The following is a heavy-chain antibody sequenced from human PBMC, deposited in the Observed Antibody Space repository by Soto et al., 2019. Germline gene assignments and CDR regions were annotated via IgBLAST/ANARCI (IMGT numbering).Heavy chain of an antibody. CDR2: IYYSGST. CDR1: GGSISSYY. D-gene: IGHD4-4*01. Sequence: SETLSLTCTVSGGSISSYYWSWIRQPPGKGLEWIGYIYYSGSTNYNPSLKSRVTISVDTSKNQFSLKLSSVTAADTAVYYCARDLSTVTTKDNYYYYMDVWGKGTTVTVSS. CDR3: ARDLSTVTTKDNYYYYMDV. V-gene: IGHV4-59*01. J-gene: IGHJ6*03.